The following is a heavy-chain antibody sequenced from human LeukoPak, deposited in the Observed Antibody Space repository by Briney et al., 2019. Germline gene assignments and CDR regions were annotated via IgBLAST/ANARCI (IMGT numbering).Heavy chain of an antibody. J-gene: IGHJ5*02. CDR2: INTNTGNP. D-gene: IGHD2-2*01. CDR1: GYTFTSYA. V-gene: IGHV7-4-1*02. Sequence: ASVKVSCKASGYTFTSYAMNWVRPAPGQGLEWMGWINTNTGNPTYAQGFTGRFVFSLDTSVSTAYLQISSLKAEDTAVYYCARDPHSQLLQGWFDPWGQGTLVTVSS. CDR3: ARDPHSQLLQGWFDP.